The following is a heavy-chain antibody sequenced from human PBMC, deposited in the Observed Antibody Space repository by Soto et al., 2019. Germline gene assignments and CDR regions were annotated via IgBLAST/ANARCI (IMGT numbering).Heavy chain of an antibody. J-gene: IGHJ4*02. V-gene: IGHV3-21*06. Sequence: EVQLVESGGGLVKPAGSLRLSCAASGFTFTRYSMNWVRQAPGKGLEWVSSISSTTNYIYYGDSMKGRFTISRDNAKNSLSLEMNSLRAEDTAVYYCARESEDLTSNFDYWGEGTLVTVSS. CDR1: GFTFTRYS. CDR3: ARESEDLTSNFDY. CDR2: ISSTTNYI.